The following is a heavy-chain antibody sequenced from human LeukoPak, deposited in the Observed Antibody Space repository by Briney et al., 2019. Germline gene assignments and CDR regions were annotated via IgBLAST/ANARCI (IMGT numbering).Heavy chain of an antibody. V-gene: IGHV1-69*05. CDR3: ASRSNTIFGVAATFYYFDY. J-gene: IGHJ4*02. D-gene: IGHD3-3*01. CDR1: GGTFSSYA. CDR2: IIPIFGTA. Sequence: SVKVSCKASGGTFSSYAISWVRQAPGQGLEWMGGIIPIFGTANYAQKFQGRVAITTDESTSTAYMELSSLRSEDTAVYYCASRSNTIFGVAATFYYFDYWGQGTLVTVSS.